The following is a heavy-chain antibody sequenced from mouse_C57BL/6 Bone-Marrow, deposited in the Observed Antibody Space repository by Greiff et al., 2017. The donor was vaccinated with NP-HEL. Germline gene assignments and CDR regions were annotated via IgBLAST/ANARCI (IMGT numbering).Heavy chain of an antibody. V-gene: IGHV5-9*01. CDR2: ISGGGGNT. D-gene: IGHD2-5*01. CDR3: ARRDYSNYVDY. Sequence: EVMLVESGGGLVKPGGSLKLSCAASGFTFSSYTMSWVRQTPEMRLEWVATISGGGGNTYYPDSVKGRFTISRDNAKNTLYLQMSSLRSEDTALYYCARRDYSNYVDYWGQGTTLTVSS. J-gene: IGHJ2*01. CDR1: GFTFSSYT.